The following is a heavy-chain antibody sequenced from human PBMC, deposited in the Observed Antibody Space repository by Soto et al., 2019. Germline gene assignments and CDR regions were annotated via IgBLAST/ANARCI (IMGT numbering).Heavy chain of an antibody. CDR1: GYTFTGYY. V-gene: IGHV1-18*04. CDR3: ARDLIAAAGRFEY. CDR2: ISAYNGNT. D-gene: IGHD6-13*01. Sequence: ASVKVSCKASGYTFTGYYMHWVRQAPGQGLEWMGWISAYNGNTNYAQKLQGRVTMITDTSTSTAYMELRSLRSDDTAVYYCARDLIAAAGRFEYWGQGTMLTVSS. J-gene: IGHJ4*02.